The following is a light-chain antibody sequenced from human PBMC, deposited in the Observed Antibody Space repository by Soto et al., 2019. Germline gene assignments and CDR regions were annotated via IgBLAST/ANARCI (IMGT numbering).Light chain of an antibody. CDR1: SSDVGGYDF. J-gene: IGLJ2*01. CDR2: EVS. CDR3: SSYAGTNTWL. V-gene: IGLV2-8*01. Sequence: QSALTQPPSASGSPGQSVTIACTGTSSDVGGYDFVSWYQQHPGKAPKLMIYEVSRRPSGVPARFSGSKSGNLASLTVSGLQAEDEADYYCSSYAGTNTWLFGGGTKVTVL.